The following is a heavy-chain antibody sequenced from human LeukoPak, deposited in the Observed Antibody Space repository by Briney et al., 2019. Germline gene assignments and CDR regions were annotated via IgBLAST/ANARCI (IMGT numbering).Heavy chain of an antibody. Sequence: PGGSLRLSCAASGFTFSSYWMSWVRQAPGKGLEWVANIKQDGSEKYYVDSVKGRSTISRDNAKNSLYLQMNSLRAEDTAAYYCARDGRDYYDSSGYLDYWGQGTLVTVSS. CDR3: ARDGRDYYDSSGYLDY. CDR2: IKQDGSEK. V-gene: IGHV3-7*01. D-gene: IGHD3-22*01. J-gene: IGHJ4*02. CDR1: GFTFSSYW.